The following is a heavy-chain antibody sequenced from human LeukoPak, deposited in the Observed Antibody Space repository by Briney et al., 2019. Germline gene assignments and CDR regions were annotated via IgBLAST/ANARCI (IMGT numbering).Heavy chain of an antibody. D-gene: IGHD4-17*01. CDR3: ARDGEDARDY. CDR2: VNPNRDGT. V-gene: IGHV1-2*02. Sequence: ASAKVSCKASGYTFTGYYMHWVRQAPGQGLEWMGWVNPNRDGTNYAQNFQGRVTMTRDTSTSTLYMELSSLRSEDTAVYYCARDGEDARDYWGQGTLVTVSS. CDR1: GYTFTGYY. J-gene: IGHJ4*02.